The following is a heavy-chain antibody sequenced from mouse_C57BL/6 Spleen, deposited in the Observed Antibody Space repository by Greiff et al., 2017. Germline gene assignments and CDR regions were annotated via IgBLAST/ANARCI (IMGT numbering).Heavy chain of an antibody. CDR3: AKDMDYYAMDD. CDR2: ISSGRSTI. J-gene: IGHJ4*01. D-gene: IGHD1-1*02. V-gene: IGHV5-17*01. Sequence: EVNVVESGGGLVKPGGSLKLSCAASGFTFSDYGMHWVRQAPEKGLEWAAYISSGRSTIYYADTEKGRFTISRDNAKNTLCLQMNSLRSEETAMYDGAKDMDYYAMDDWGQGTSVTVSS. CDR1: GFTFSDYG.